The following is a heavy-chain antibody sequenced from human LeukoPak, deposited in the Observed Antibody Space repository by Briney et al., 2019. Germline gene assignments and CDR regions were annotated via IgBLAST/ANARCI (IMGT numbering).Heavy chain of an antibody. CDR1: GFTFSRYG. CDR2: ISGNSGST. CDR3: ARDRRIAVVDDAFDI. V-gene: IGHV3-23*01. J-gene: IGHJ3*02. Sequence: GGSLRLSCEASGFTFSRYGMSWVRQAPGKGLEWVASISGNSGSTYYADSVKGRFTIFRDNAKNSLYLQMNSLRAEDTAVYYCARDRRIAVVDDAFDIWGQGTMVTVSS. D-gene: IGHD6-19*01.